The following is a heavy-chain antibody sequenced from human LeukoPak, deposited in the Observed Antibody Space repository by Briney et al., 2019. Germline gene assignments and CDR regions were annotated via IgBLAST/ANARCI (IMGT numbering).Heavy chain of an antibody. V-gene: IGHV3-21*01. CDR2: ISSSSSYI. D-gene: IGHD1-26*01. Sequence: GGSLRLSCAASGFTFSSYSMNWVRQAPGKGLEWVSSISSSSSYIYYADSVKGRFTISRDNAKNSLYLQMNSLRAEDTAVYYCAKKGGNYPNDAFDIWGQGTMVTVSS. J-gene: IGHJ3*02. CDR3: AKKGGNYPNDAFDI. CDR1: GFTFSSYS.